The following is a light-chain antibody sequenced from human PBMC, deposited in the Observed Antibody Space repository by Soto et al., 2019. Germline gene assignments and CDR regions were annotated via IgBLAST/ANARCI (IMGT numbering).Light chain of an antibody. CDR3: QQYYSNPIT. J-gene: IGKJ5*01. Sequence: DIVMTQSPDSLAVSLGERATINCKSSQSVLYSSNNKNYLTWYQQKPGQPPKLLIYWASTRESGVPDRLSGSGSGTDFTLTISSLEAEDVAVYYCQQYYSNPITFGQGTRLEI. CDR2: WAS. V-gene: IGKV4-1*01. CDR1: QSVLYSSNNKNY.